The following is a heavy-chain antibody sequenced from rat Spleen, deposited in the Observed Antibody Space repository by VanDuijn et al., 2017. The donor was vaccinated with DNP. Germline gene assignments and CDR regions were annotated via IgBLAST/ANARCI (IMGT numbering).Heavy chain of an antibody. V-gene: IGHV5-46*01. D-gene: IGHD3-1*01. J-gene: IGHJ2*01. Sequence: EVQLVESGGGLVQPGRSLKLSCAASGFTFSSSPMAWVRQAPTKGLEWVASISPSGGSTYYRDSVKGRFTVSRDNVKSTLYLQVNSLRSEDTATYYCARHPWGDWGQGVMVTVSS. CDR1: GFTFSSSP. CDR2: ISPSGGST. CDR3: ARHPWGD.